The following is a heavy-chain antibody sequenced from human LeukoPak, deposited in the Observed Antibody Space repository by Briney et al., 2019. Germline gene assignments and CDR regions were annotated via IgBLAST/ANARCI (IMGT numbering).Heavy chain of an antibody. Sequence: GGSLRLSCAASGFTFDDYAMHWVRQAPGKGLEWVSLISWDGGRTYYADSVEGRFTISRDNSKNSLYLQMSSLRAEDTALYYCAKDKFHGSGSYYFDYWGQGTLVTVSS. CDR2: ISWDGGRT. V-gene: IGHV3-43D*03. CDR3: AKDKFHGSGSYYFDY. J-gene: IGHJ4*02. D-gene: IGHD3-10*01. CDR1: GFTFDDYA.